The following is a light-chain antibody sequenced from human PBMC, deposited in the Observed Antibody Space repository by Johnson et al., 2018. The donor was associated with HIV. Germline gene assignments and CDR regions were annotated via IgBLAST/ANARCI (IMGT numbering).Light chain of an antibody. J-gene: IGLJ1*01. CDR3: GTWDSSLRADSYV. V-gene: IGLV1-51*02. CDR2: ENN. CDR1: SSNIANNY. Sequence: QSVLTQPPSVSAAPGQKVTISCSGSSSNIANNYVSWYQQLPGTAPKLLIYENNKRPSGIPDRFSGSKSGTSATLGLTGLQTGDEDDYYCGTWDSSLRADSYVFGSGTQVTVL.